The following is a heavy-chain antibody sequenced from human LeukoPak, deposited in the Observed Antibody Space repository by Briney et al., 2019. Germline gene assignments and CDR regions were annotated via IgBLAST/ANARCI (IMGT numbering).Heavy chain of an antibody. Sequence: GGSLRLSCAASGFTFSSYVMSWVRQAAGKGLEWVSSITSSSTYIYSADSVKGRFTISRDNAKNSLFLQMNSLRVEDTGIYYCARGDYSSGWSLEYWGQGTLVTVSS. CDR3: ARGDYSSGWSLEY. D-gene: IGHD6-19*01. V-gene: IGHV3-21*01. CDR1: GFTFSSYV. CDR2: ITSSSTYI. J-gene: IGHJ4*02.